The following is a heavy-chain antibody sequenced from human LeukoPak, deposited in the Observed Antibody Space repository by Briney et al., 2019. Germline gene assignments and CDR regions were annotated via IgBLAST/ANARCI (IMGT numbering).Heavy chain of an antibody. V-gene: IGHV3-23*01. D-gene: IGHD2-2*03. CDR1: GFTFSSYG. CDR2: ISSSGGNT. J-gene: IGHJ4*02. CDR3: AKRETMDIVVVPAASPLRY. Sequence: GGSLRLSCAASGFTFSSYGMTWVRQAPGKGPEWVSTISSSGGNTYYADSVKGRFTISRDDSKNTLYLQMNSLRAEDTAVYYCAKRETMDIVVVPAASPLRYWGQGTLVAVSS.